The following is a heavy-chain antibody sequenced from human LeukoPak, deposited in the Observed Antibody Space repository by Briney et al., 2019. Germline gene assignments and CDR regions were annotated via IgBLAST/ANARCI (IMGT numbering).Heavy chain of an antibody. D-gene: IGHD2-2*01. V-gene: IGHV1-69*05. CDR1: GGTFSSYA. J-gene: IGHJ6*03. CDR2: IIPIFGTA. Sequence: VASVKVSCKASGGTFSSYAISWVRQAPGQGLEWMGGIIPIFGTANYAQKFQGRVTITTDESTSTAYMELSSLRSEDTTVYYCARAVIPGAITHYMDVWGKGTTVTVSS. CDR3: ARAVIPGAITHYMDV.